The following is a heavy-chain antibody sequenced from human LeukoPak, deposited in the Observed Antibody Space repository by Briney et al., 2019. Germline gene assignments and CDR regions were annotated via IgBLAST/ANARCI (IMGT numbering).Heavy chain of an antibody. V-gene: IGHV3-23*01. Sequence: PGGSLRLSCAASGFTFSSYAMSWVRQAPGKGLEWVSAISGSGGSTYYADSVKGRFTISRDNSKNTLYLQMNSLRAEDTAVYYCAKDGFTYYDFWSGYQSNWFDPWGQGTLVTVSS. J-gene: IGHJ5*02. CDR1: GFTFSSYA. D-gene: IGHD3-3*01. CDR3: AKDGFTYYDFWSGYQSNWFDP. CDR2: ISGSGGST.